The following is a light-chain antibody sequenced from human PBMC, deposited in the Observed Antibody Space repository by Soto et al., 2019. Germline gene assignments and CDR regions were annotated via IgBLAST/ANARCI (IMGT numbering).Light chain of an antibody. J-gene: IGKJ1*01. CDR1: QTISTF. CDR3: QHSYSSPPWT. CDR2: RAS. V-gene: IGKV1-39*01. Sequence: DLQMTQSPASLSASVGDRVTISCRASQTISTFLNWYQQKPGTAPRLLLYRASSVQSGVPPRFSGSGSGRDFTLTISSLRPDDIATYFCQHSYSSPPWTFGQGTKVEV.